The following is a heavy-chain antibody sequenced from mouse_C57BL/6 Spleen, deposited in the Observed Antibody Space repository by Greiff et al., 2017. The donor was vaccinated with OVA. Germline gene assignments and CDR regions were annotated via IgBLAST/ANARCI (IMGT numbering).Heavy chain of an antibody. V-gene: IGHV1-59*01. CDR1: GYTFTSYW. Sequence: VQLQQPGAELVRPGTSVKLSCKASGYTFTSYWMHWVKQRPGQGLEWIGVIDPSDSYTNYNQKFKGKATLTVDTSSSTAYMQLSSLTSEDSAVYYCARRATVVAGAPSYAMDYWGQGTSVTVSS. D-gene: IGHD1-1*01. J-gene: IGHJ4*01. CDR3: ARRATVVAGAPSYAMDY. CDR2: IDPSDSYT.